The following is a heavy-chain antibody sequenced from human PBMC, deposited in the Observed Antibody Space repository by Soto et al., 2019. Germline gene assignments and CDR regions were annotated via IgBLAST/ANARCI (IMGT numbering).Heavy chain of an antibody. Sequence: SETLSLTCTVSGGSISSYYWSWIRPPPGKGLEWIGYIYYSGSTNYNPSLKSRVTISVDTSKNQFSLKLSSVTAADTAVYYCARGSLYYGSGGDWFDPWGQGTLVTVYS. D-gene: IGHD3-10*01. J-gene: IGHJ5*02. CDR2: IYYSGST. CDR1: GGSISSYY. CDR3: ARGSLYYGSGGDWFDP. V-gene: IGHV4-59*01.